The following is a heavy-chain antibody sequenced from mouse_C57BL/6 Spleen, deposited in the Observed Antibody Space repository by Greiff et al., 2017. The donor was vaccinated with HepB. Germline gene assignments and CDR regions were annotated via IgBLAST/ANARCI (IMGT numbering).Heavy chain of an antibody. V-gene: IGHV1-66*01. CDR2: IYPGSGNT. J-gene: IGHJ4*01. CDR3: AREGGYYAMDY. CDR1: GYSFTSYY. Sequence: VHLVESGPELVKPGASVKISCKASGYSFTSYYIHWVKQRPGQGLEWIGWIYPGSGNTKYNEKFKGKATLTADTSSSTAYMQLSRLTSEDSAVYYCAREGGYYAMDYWGQGTSVTVSS.